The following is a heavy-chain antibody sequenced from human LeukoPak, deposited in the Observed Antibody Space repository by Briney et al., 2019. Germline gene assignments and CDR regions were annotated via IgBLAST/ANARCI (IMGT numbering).Heavy chain of an antibody. D-gene: IGHD6-6*01. CDR3: AREGWVFGSSRVDY. Sequence: GASVKVSCKASGYTFTSYGISWVRRAPGQGLEWMGWISAYNGNTNYAQKLQGRVTMTTDTSTSTAYMELRSLRSDDAAVYYCAREGWVFGSSRVDYWGQGTLVTVSS. V-gene: IGHV1-18*01. CDR1: GYTFTSYG. CDR2: ISAYNGNT. J-gene: IGHJ4*02.